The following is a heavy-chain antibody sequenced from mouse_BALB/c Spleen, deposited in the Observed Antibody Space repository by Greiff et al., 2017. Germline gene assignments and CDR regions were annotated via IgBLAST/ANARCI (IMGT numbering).Heavy chain of an antibody. J-gene: IGHJ2*01. CDR2: IYPGNSDT. Sequence: DVQLQESGTVLARPGASVKMSCKASGYSFTSYWMHWVKQRPGQGLEWIGAIYPGNSDTSYNQKFKGKAKLTAVTSASTAYMELSSLTNEDSAVYYCTRKNEARATDYWGQGTTLTVSS. D-gene: IGHD3-1*01. CDR1: GYSFTSYW. V-gene: IGHV1-5*01. CDR3: TRKNEARATDY.